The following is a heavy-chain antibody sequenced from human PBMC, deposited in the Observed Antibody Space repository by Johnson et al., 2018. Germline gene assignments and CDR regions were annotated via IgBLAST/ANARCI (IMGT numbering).Heavy chain of an antibody. Sequence: VQLVESGGGLVQXGGSLRLSCAASGFTFSNYAMSWVRQAPGKGLEWVSGISVSSGSGGRTYYADSVKGHFTISRDNSKNTLFLQMNSLRAEDTAVYYCAVMDFQDAFDIWGQGTMVTVSS. CDR1: GFTFSNYA. CDR2: ISVSSGSGGRT. D-gene: IGHD3-16*01. V-gene: IGHV3-23*04. J-gene: IGHJ3*02. CDR3: AVMDFQDAFDI.